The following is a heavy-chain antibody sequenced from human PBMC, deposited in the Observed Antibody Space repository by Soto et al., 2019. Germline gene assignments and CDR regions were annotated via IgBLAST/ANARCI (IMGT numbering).Heavy chain of an antibody. J-gene: IGHJ6*02. CDR3: ARDLCPLGSGSPCPLYGLDI. Sequence: QVQLVQSGAEVKPPGASVEVSCKASGYTFTGHYMHWVRQVSGKRLEYLGWLNSDNGGTYYTPRMQGRVTFSRDTSTRTAYMELSGLQSDDAAVYFFARDLCPLGSGSPCPLYGLDIWGQGTKVVVSS. CDR2: LNSDNGGT. CDR1: GYTFTGHY. D-gene: IGHD3-10*01. V-gene: IGHV1-2*02.